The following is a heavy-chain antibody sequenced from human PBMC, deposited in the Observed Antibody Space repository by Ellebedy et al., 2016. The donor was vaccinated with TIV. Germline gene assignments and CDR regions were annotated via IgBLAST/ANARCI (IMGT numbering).Heavy chain of an antibody. D-gene: IGHD2-2*03. V-gene: IGHV3-30*18. J-gene: IGHJ4*02. Sequence: PGGSLRLSCAASGFTFSSYDMHWVRQAPGKGLGWVALISYDANNKYYSDSVKGRFTISRDNFKNTLYLQMNTLTPEDTAVYYCAKVPVGFCNRPFCFYLDDWGQGTLVSVYS. CDR3: AKVPVGFCNRPFCFYLDD. CDR2: ISYDANNK. CDR1: GFTFSSYD.